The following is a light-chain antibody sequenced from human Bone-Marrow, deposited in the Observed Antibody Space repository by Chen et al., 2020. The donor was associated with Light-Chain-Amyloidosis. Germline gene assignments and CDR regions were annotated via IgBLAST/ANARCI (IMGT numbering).Light chain of an antibody. CDR3: EQYGTSPLT. J-gene: IGKJ4*01. CDR1: QTISSNY. CDR2: GSS. V-gene: IGKV3-20*01. Sequence: EIVLTQSPVTLSLSPGEGANLSCRASQTISSNYLTWYQQKFGQAPRLLIYGSSSRDTGIPDRFTGSGSGTDFTLTINRLEHEDFEMYYCEQYGTSPLTFGGGTKVEIK.